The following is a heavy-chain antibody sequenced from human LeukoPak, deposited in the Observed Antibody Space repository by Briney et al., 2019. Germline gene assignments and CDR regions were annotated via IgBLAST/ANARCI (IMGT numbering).Heavy chain of an antibody. Sequence: SETLSLTCAVYGGSFSGYYWSWTRQPPGKGLEWIGEINHSGSTNYNPSLKSRVTISVDTSKNQFSLKLSSVTAADTAVYYCARGELGYGDYLTKWFEPWGQGTLVTVSS. D-gene: IGHD4-17*01. J-gene: IGHJ5*02. CDR1: GGSFSGYY. CDR3: ARGELGYGDYLTKWFEP. CDR2: INHSGST. V-gene: IGHV4-34*01.